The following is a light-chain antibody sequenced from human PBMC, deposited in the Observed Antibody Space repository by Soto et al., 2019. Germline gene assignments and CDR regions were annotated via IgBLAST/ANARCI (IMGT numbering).Light chain of an antibody. CDR3: QQYSSYSPYT. CDR1: QNIGNW. CDR2: DAS. V-gene: IGKV1-5*01. Sequence: DIQMTQSPSTLSASVGDRVTITCRASQNIGNWLAWYQQQPGKAPKVLIYDASSLESGVPSRFTGSGSGTEFTLTISSLQPDDFAIYYCQQYSSYSPYTFGQGTKVDI. J-gene: IGKJ2*01.